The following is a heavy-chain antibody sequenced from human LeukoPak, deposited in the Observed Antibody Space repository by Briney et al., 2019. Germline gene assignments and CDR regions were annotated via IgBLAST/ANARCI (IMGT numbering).Heavy chain of an antibody. D-gene: IGHD6-19*01. CDR3: ARQSSGWSYFDY. CDR1: GFNLSSYE. V-gene: IGHV3-48*03. J-gene: IGHJ4*02. Sequence: GGSLRLSCAASGFNLSSYEVNWVRQAPGKGLEALSYISSSDSTIYYADSVKGRFTISRDNAKNSLYLQMNSLRAEDTALYYCARQSSGWSYFDYWAQGTLVTVSS. CDR2: ISSSDSTI.